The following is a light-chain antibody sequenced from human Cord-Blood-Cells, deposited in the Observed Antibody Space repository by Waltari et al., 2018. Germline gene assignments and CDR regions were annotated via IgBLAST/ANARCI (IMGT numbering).Light chain of an antibody. Sequence: EIVMTQSPATLSVSPGERANLSSRASQRVSSNLAWYQQKPGQAPRPLIYGASTMATGIPARFSGSGSGTEFTLTISSLQSEDFAVYYCQQYNNWPFTFGPGTKVEIK. V-gene: IGKV3-15*01. J-gene: IGKJ3*01. CDR1: QRVSSN. CDR2: GAS. CDR3: QQYNNWPFT.